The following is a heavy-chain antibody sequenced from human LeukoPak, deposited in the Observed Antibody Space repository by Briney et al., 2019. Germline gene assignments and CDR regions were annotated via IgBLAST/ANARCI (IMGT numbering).Heavy chain of an antibody. J-gene: IGHJ3*02. CDR1: GFTFSSYS. D-gene: IGHD6-13*01. Sequence: GSLRLSCAASGFTFSSYSMRWVRQAPGKGLEWVSAISGSGGSTYYADSVKGRFTISRDNSKNTLYLQMNSLRAEDTAVYYCAKVQTVYSSSWYGAFDIWGQGTMVTVSS. V-gene: IGHV3-23*01. CDR3: AKVQTVYSSSWYGAFDI. CDR2: ISGSGGST.